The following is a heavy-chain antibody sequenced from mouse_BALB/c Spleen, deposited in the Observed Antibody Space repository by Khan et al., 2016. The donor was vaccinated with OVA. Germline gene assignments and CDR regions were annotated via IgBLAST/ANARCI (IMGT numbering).Heavy chain of an antibody. CDR3: ARERLRVVAFDY. CDR2: IYPGDGST. V-gene: IGHV1S56*01. CDR1: GYTFTAYD. D-gene: IGHD1-1*02. J-gene: IGHJ4*01. Sequence: QVQLKQSGPELVKPGASVKISCKASGYTFTAYDINWVRQRPGQGLEWIGWIYPGDGSTEYNENFKGKATLTADESSTTAYMQLSSLTSEESVVYFCARERLRVVAFDYWGQGTSVSVSS.